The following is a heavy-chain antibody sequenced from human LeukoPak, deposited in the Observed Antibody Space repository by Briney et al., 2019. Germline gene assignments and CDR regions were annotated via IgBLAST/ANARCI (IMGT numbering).Heavy chain of an antibody. CDR3: AELGITMIGGV. J-gene: IGHJ6*04. Sequence: GGSLRLSCAASGFTFRSYWMHWVRQAPGKGLGWVSRINSDGRSTSYADSVKGRFTISRNNAKNTLYLQMTSLRAEDTAVYYCAELGITMIGGVWGKGPTVTISS. V-gene: IGHV3-74*01. CDR2: INSDGRST. CDR1: GFTFRSYW. D-gene: IGHD3-10*02.